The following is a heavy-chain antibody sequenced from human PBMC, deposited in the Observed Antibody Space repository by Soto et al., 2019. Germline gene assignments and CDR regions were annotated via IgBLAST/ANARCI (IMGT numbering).Heavy chain of an antibody. D-gene: IGHD2-15*01. CDR2: INHSGST. CDR1: GGSFSGYY. Sequence: QVQLQQWGAGLLKPSETLSLTCAVYGGSFSGYYWSWIRQPPGKGLEWIGEINHSGSTNYNPSLKSRVTMPVDTSKNQSSLKLGAVTAADTAVYYCASPPRGGGTMNYFEYWGQGNLVTVSS. J-gene: IGHJ4*02. CDR3: ASPPRGGGTMNYFEY. V-gene: IGHV4-34*01.